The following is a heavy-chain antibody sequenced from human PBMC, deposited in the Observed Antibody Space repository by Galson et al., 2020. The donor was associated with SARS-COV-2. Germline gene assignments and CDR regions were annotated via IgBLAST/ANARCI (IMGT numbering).Heavy chain of an antibody. CDR2: ITTDGDT. Sequence: GGSLRLSCAASGFSFSTYDIYWVRQVPGKALEWVSGITTDGDTYYAGSVKGRLTVSREDAKKSSHLEMNSLGAEDTAVYYCARFGERGMDVWGQGTTVIVSS. V-gene: IGHV3-13*04. CDR3: ARFGERGMDV. J-gene: IGHJ6*02. D-gene: IGHD3-10*01. CDR1: GFSFSTYD.